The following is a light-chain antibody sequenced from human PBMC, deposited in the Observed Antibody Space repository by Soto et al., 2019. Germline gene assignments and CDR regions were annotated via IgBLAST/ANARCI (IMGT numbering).Light chain of an antibody. Sequence: QSALTQPASLSGSPGQSITISCTGTSSDIGAYDYVSWFQQHPGKAPKLMISEVNNRPSGVSNRFSGSKSGNTAYLTISGLQVEDEAEYFCFSSTTTSTHVFGTGTQLTVL. CDR3: FSSTTTSTHV. J-gene: IGLJ1*01. CDR2: EVN. CDR1: SSDIGAYDY. V-gene: IGLV2-14*01.